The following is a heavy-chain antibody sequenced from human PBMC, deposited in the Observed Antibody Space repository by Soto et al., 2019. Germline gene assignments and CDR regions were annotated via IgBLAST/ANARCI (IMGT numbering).Heavy chain of an antibody. V-gene: IGHV4-4*02. D-gene: IGHD2-15*01. CDR3: ARVRYCSGGSRYQPFYYLDV. Sequence: SETLSLTCAVSSDSISSTNWWSWVRQPPGKGLEWIGEIYHSGRTNYNPSLKSRVTISVDKSKNQFSLRLSSVTAADTAVYYCARVRYCSGGSRYQPFYYLDVWGKGTTVNVS. CDR2: IYHSGRT. J-gene: IGHJ6*03. CDR1: SDSISSTNW.